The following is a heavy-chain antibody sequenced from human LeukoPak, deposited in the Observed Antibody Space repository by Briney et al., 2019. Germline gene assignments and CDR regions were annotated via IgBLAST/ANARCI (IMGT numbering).Heavy chain of an antibody. CDR3: ARVEGWTFEDAFDI. CDR2: IYYSGST. D-gene: IGHD3-16*01. V-gene: IGHV4-59*01. J-gene: IGHJ3*02. Sequence: PSETLSLTCTVSGGSISSYYWSWIRQPPGKGLEWIGYIYYSGSTNYNPSLKSRVTISVDTSKNQFSLKLSSVTAADTAVYYCARVEGWTFEDAFDIWGQGTMVTVSS. CDR1: GGSISSYY.